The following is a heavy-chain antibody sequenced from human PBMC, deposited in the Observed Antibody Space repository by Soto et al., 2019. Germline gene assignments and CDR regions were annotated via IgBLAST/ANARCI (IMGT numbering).Heavy chain of an antibody. CDR1: GGNFSSYW. V-gene: IGHV3-7*01. D-gene: IGHD1-1*01. CDR2: IKQDGSEK. J-gene: IGHJ4*02. Sequence: GGSLRLSSAASGGNFSSYWMSWVRQAPGKGLEWVANIKQDGSEKYYVDSVKGRFTISRDNAKNSLYLQMNSLRAEDTAVYYCARDYPTVPEDYWGQGTLVTVSS. CDR3: ARDYPTVPEDY.